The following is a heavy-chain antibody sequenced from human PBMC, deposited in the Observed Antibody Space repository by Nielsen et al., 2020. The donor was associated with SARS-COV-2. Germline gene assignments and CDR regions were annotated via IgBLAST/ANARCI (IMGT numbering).Heavy chain of an antibody. CDR1: GGSISSGDYY. CDR2: IYYSGST. D-gene: IGHD3-22*01. Sequence: SETLSLTCTVPGGSISSGDYYWSWIRQPPGKGLEWIGYIYYSGSTYYNPSLKSRVTISVDTSKNQFSLKLSSVTAADTALYYCARGINYYDSSGYYSEFDYWGQGTLVTVSS. CDR3: ARGINYYDSSGYYSEFDY. J-gene: IGHJ4*02. V-gene: IGHV4-30-4*01.